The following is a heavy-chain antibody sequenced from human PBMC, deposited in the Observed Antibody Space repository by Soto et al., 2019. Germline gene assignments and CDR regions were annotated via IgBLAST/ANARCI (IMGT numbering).Heavy chain of an antibody. CDR1: GFTFSSYA. Sequence: HPGGSLRLSCAASGFTFSSYAMHWVRQAPGKGLEWVAVISYDGSNKYYADSVKGRFTISRDNSKNTLYLQMNSLRAEDTAVYYCARDSGPGMDSVRKMDYYYGMDVWGQGTTVTVSS. J-gene: IGHJ6*02. V-gene: IGHV3-30-3*01. CDR3: ARDSGPGMDSVRKMDYYYGMDV. CDR2: ISYDGSNK. D-gene: IGHD3-10*01.